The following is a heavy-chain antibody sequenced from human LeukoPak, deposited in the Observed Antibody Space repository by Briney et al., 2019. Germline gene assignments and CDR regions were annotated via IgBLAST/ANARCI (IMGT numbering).Heavy chain of an antibody. Sequence: PGGSLRLFCAASGFTFNNYGVNWVRQAPGKGLEWVSGISGNGDTRYYADSVKGRFTISRDNSKNTLFMQMNSLTAEDTAMYCCAKDLEYYNSFACDIWGQGTMVTISS. CDR3: AKDLEYYNSFACDI. V-gene: IGHV3-23*01. CDR2: ISGNGDTR. D-gene: IGHD3-3*01. J-gene: IGHJ3*02. CDR1: GFTFNNYG.